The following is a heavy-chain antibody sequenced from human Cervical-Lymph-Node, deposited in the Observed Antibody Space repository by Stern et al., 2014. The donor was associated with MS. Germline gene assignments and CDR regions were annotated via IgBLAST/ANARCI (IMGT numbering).Heavy chain of an antibody. CDR1: GFSLSTSGVG. CDR2: LYWDDDK. CDR3: ARDRGYCSGGSCYSYYYYGMDV. J-gene: IGHJ6*02. D-gene: IGHD2-15*01. Sequence: QITLKESGPTLVKPTQTLTLTCTFSGFSLSTSGVGVGWIRQPPGKALEWLAILYWDDDKRSSPSLKSLIPITKDTSKNQVVLTMTNMDPVDTATYYCARDRGYCSGGSCYSYYYYGMDVWGQGTTFTVSS. V-gene: IGHV2-5*02.